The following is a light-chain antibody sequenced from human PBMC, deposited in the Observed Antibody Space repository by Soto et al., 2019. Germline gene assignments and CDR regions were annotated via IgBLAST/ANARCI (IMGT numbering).Light chain of an antibody. CDR2: GAS. CDR1: QSVGSIY. V-gene: IGKV3-20*01. Sequence: ELVLTQSPCTLSLSPGERATLSCRASQSVGSIYLAWYQQKPGQAPRLLISGASGRATGIPDRFSGSGSGTDFTLTISRLEPEDFAVYYCQQYGSLPWTFGQGTKVDI. J-gene: IGKJ1*01. CDR3: QQYGSLPWT.